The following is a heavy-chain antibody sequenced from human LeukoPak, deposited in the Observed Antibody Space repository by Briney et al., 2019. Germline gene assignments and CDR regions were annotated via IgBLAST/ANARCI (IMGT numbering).Heavy chain of an antibody. CDR2: IKLDGTEK. Sequence: GGSLRLSCAASGFTFTNYWMTWVRQAPGKGPEWVANIKLDGTEKYYVDSLRGRFTISRDNAKSSLYLEMNSLRVEDTAIYYCARALTERWCDPWGQGTLVTVSS. J-gene: IGHJ5*02. V-gene: IGHV3-7*01. CDR3: ARALTERWCDP. CDR1: GFTFTNYW.